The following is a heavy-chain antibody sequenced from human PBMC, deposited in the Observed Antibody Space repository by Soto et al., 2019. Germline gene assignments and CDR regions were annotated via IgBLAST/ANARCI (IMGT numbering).Heavy chain of an antibody. V-gene: IGHV1-2*04. J-gene: IGHJ5*02. Sequence: QVQLVQSGAEVKKPGASVKVYCKASGYTFTGYYMHWVRQAPGQGLEWMGWINPNSGGTNYAQKFQGWVTMTRDTSMSTAYMELSRLRSDDTAVYYCARDVMATTTNWFDPWGQGTLVTVSS. D-gene: IGHD1-1*01. CDR1: GYTFTGYY. CDR3: ARDVMATTTNWFDP. CDR2: INPNSGGT.